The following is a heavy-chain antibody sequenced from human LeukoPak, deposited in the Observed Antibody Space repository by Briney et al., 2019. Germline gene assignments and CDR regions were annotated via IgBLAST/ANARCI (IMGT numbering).Heavy chain of an antibody. Sequence: SETLSLTCTVSGYSISRCYYWGWSRPPPGEGVEGMGSIYHSGSTFYTQSLKSRVTISVDTSKNKFSLKLSSVTAADTAVYYCARPYCSGGSCSARDAFDIWGQGTMVTVSS. CDR1: GYSISRCYY. J-gene: IGHJ3*02. D-gene: IGHD2-15*01. CDR2: IYHSGST. CDR3: ARPYCSGGSCSARDAFDI. V-gene: IGHV4-38-2*02.